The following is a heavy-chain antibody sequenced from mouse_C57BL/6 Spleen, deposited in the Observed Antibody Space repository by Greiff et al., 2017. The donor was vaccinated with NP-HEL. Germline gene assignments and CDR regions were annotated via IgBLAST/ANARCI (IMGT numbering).Heavy chain of an antibody. CDR2: INPYNGGN. J-gene: IGHJ4*01. CDR1: GYTFTDYY. V-gene: IGHV1-19*01. CDR3: ARTPGYGSSYDAMDY. Sequence: EVQLQQSGPVLVKPGASVKMSCKASGYTFTDYYMNWVKQSHGKSLEWIGVINPYNGGNSYNQKFKGKATLTVDKSSSTVYMELNSLTSEDSAVYYCARTPGYGSSYDAMDYWGQGTSVTVSS. D-gene: IGHD1-1*01.